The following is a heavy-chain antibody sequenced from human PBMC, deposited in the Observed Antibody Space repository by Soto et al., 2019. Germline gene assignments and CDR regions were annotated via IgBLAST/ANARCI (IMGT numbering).Heavy chain of an antibody. J-gene: IGHJ5*02. V-gene: IGHV3-9*01. CDR3: AKAYSGRFRGWFDP. CDR2: ISWNSGSI. D-gene: IGHD1-26*01. Sequence: EVQLVESGGGLVQPGRSLRLSCAASGFTFDDYAMHWVRQAPGKGLEWVSGISWNSGSIGYADSVKGRFTISRDNAKNSLSLQMNSLRAEDPALYYCAKAYSGRFRGWFDPWGQGTLVTVSS. CDR1: GFTFDDYA.